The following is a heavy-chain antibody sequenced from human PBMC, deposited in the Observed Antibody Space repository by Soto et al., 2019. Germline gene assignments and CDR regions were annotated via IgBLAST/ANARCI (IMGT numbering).Heavy chain of an antibody. CDR3: ARGEDAFFYYGLDV. Sequence: SETLSLTCTVSGGSITSSYWSWIRRPPGKGLEWIAYIYDTGISGYTPSTSYNPYLKSRVTMSVDTSKSQFSLKLTSVTAADTAVYYCARGEDAFFYYGLDVWGQGITVTVSS. CDR2: IYDTGISGYTPST. V-gene: IGHV4-59*01. CDR1: GGSITSSY. J-gene: IGHJ6*02.